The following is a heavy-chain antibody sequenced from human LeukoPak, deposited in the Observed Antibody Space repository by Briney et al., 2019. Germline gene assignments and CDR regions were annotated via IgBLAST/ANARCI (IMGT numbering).Heavy chain of an antibody. Sequence: GGSLRLSCAASGFIFDDYAMHWVRQAPGKGLEWVSGISWNSGGIGYADSVKGRFTISRDNSKNTLYLQMNSLRAEDTAVYYCAKDLSEQLVGGFDYWGQGTLVTVSS. J-gene: IGHJ4*02. CDR2: ISWNSGGI. D-gene: IGHD6-6*01. CDR3: AKDLSEQLVGGFDY. V-gene: IGHV3-9*01. CDR1: GFIFDDYA.